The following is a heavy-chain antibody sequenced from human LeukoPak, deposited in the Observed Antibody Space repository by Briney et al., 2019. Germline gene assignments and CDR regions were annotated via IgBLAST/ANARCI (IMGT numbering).Heavy chain of an antibody. D-gene: IGHD3-10*01. J-gene: IGHJ4*02. V-gene: IGHV4-59*01. CDR3: ARASRGHDY. CDR2: IYYSGNT. Sequence: SETLSLTCTVSGGSISSSYWSWIRQPPGKGLEWIGYIYYSGNTNYNPSLKSRVTISVDTSKNQFSLKLASVTAADTAVYYCARASRGHDYWGQGTLVTVSS. CDR1: GGSISSSY.